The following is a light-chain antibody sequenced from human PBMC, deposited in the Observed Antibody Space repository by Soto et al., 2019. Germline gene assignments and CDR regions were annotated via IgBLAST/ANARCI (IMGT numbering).Light chain of an antibody. Sequence: QSALTQPASVSGSPGQSITISCTGTSSDIGNYNYVSWYQRLPGKAPKPMIFDVSDRPSGVSNRFSGSKSGNTASLTISGLQADDEADYYCSSYTSSSTLWVFGGGTKVTVL. J-gene: IGLJ3*02. CDR2: DVS. V-gene: IGLV2-14*01. CDR3: SSYTSSSTLWV. CDR1: SSDIGNYNY.